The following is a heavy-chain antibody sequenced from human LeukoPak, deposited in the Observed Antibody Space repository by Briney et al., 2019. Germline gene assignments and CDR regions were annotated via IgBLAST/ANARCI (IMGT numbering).Heavy chain of an antibody. V-gene: IGHV3-21*01. CDR2: ISSSSYI. D-gene: IGHD2-2*01. CDR3: VSVPAANDAFDI. CDR1: GFTFSSYS. J-gene: IGHJ3*02. Sequence: GGSLRLSCAASGFTFSSYSMNWVRQAPGKGLEWVSSISSSSYIYYADSVKGRFTISRDNAKNSLYLQMNSLRAEDTAVYYCVSVPAANDAFDIWGQGTMVTVSS.